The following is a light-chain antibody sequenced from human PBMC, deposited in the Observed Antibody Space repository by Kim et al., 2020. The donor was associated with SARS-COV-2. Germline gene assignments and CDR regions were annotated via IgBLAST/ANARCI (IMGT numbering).Light chain of an antibody. J-gene: IGLJ1*01. Sequence: GQSITISCTGTSSDVGAYDYVAWYQQHPGKAPKLMIYDVNQRPSGVSYRFSGSKSGNTASLTISGLQAEDEADYYCGSFTASNTRVFGTGTKVTVL. V-gene: IGLV2-14*04. CDR2: DVN. CDR3: GSFTASNTRV. CDR1: SSDVGAYDY.